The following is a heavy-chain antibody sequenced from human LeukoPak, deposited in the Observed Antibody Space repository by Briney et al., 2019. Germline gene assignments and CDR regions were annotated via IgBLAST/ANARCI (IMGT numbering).Heavy chain of an antibody. CDR3: ARVYRLGIAASGY. J-gene: IGHJ4*02. V-gene: IGHV1-8*01. Sequence: ASVKVSCKASGYTFTSYDINWVRRATGQGLEWMGWMNPNSGNTGYAQKFQGRVTMTRNTSISTAYMELSSLRSEDTAVYYCARVYRLGIAASGYWGQGTLVTVSS. CDR2: MNPNSGNT. CDR1: GYTFTSYD. D-gene: IGHD6-25*01.